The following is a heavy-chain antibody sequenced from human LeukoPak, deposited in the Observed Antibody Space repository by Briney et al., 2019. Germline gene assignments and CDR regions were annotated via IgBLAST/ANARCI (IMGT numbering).Heavy chain of an antibody. CDR2: ISAYNGNT. CDR3: ARVRNGHYCGGDCYLFDY. Sequence: ASVTVSCKASGYTFTSYGTSWVGQAPGQGLEWMGWISAYNGNTNYAQKLQGRVTITTDTSTSTAYMELRSLRSDDTAVYYCARVRNGHYCGGDCYLFDYWGQGTLVTVSS. J-gene: IGHJ4*02. CDR1: GYTFTSYG. D-gene: IGHD2-21*02. V-gene: IGHV1-18*01.